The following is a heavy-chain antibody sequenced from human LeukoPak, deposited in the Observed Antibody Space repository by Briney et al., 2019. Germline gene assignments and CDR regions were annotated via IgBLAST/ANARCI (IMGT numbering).Heavy chain of an antibody. D-gene: IGHD3-10*01. CDR1: GGSISSHY. J-gene: IGHJ5*02. CDR3: ARGVDSGRFDP. Sequence: PSETLSLTCTVSGGSISSHYWSWIRQPPGKGLEWIGYIYYSGSTNYNPSLKSRVTISVDTSKNQFSLKLSSVTAADTAVYYCARGVDSGRFDPWGQGTLVTVSS. V-gene: IGHV4-59*11. CDR2: IYYSGST.